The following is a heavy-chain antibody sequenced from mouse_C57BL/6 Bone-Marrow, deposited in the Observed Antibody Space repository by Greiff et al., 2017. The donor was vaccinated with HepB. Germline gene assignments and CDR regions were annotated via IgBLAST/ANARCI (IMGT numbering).Heavy chain of an antibody. V-gene: IGHV2-9-1*01. D-gene: IGHD4-1*01. Sequence: VQLQQSGPGLVAPSQSLSITCTVSGFSLTSYAISWVRQPPGKGLEWLGVIWTGGGTNYNSALKSRLSISKDNSKSQVFLKMNSLQTDDTARYYCARNVLGRDYYFDYWGQGTTLTVSS. CDR2: IWTGGGT. CDR1: GFSLTSYA. CDR3: ARNVLGRDYYFDY. J-gene: IGHJ2*01.